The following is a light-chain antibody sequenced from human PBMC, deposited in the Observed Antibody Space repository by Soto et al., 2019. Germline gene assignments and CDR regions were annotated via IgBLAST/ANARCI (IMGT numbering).Light chain of an antibody. CDR1: SSDVGGYNY. Sequence: QSALTQPASVSGSPGQSITISCTGTSSDVGGYNYVSWYQQHPCKAPKLMIYDVSNRPSGVSNRFSGSKSGNTASLTISGLQAEDEADYYCSSYTSSSTLLYVFGTGTKLTVL. CDR3: SSYTSSSTLLYV. J-gene: IGLJ1*01. V-gene: IGLV2-14*01. CDR2: DVS.